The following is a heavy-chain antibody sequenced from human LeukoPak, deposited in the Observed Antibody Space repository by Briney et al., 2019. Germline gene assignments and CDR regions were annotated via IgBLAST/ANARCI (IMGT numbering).Heavy chain of an antibody. CDR3: AKDRIRLLWWEGDAFDI. D-gene: IGHD2-21*01. CDR2: ISYDGSNK. Sequence: PGGSLRLSCAASGFTFSSYGMHWVRQAPGKGLEWVAVISYDGSNKYYADSVKGRFTISRDNSKNTLYLQMNSLRAEDTAVYYCAKDRIRLLWWEGDAFDIWGQGTMVTVSS. J-gene: IGHJ3*02. CDR1: GFTFSSYG. V-gene: IGHV3-30*18.